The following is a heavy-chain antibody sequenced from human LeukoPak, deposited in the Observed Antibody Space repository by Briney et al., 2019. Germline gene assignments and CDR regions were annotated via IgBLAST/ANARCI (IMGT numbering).Heavy chain of an antibody. CDR1: GFTLSSYW. Sequence: PGGPLRLSCAASGFTLSSYWMSWVRQAPGKGLEGVANIKQDGSEKYYVDSVKGRFTISRDNAKNSLYLQMNSLRAEDTAVYYCARDAGSSTSFDYWGQGTLVTVSS. D-gene: IGHD2-2*01. CDR3: ARDAGSSTSFDY. CDR2: IKQDGSEK. V-gene: IGHV3-7*01. J-gene: IGHJ4*02.